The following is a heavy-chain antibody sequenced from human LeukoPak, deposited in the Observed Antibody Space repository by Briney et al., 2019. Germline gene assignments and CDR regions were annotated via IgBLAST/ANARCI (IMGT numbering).Heavy chain of an antibody. CDR3: AREPLYCSSTSCPFDY. D-gene: IGHD2-2*01. Sequence: HPGGSLRLSCAASGFMFSKSWMHWVRQVPGKGLVWVARIYNDGSTTNYADSVKGRFTISRDNAKNSLYLQMNSLRAEDTAVYYCAREPLYCSSTSCPFDYWGQGTLVTVSS. V-gene: IGHV3-74*01. CDR1: GFMFSKSW. J-gene: IGHJ4*02. CDR2: IYNDGSTT.